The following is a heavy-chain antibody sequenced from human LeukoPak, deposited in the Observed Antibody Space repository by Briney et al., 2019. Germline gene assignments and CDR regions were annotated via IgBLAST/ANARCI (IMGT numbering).Heavy chain of an antibody. V-gene: IGHV3-23*01. D-gene: IGHD3-10*01. CDR3: AEGGPSGSGSYPFDY. J-gene: IGHJ4*02. CDR2: ISGSGGST. CDR1: GFTFRNYA. Sequence: GGSLRLSCAASGFTFRNYAMSWVRQAPGKGLEWVSAISGSGGSTYYADSVKGRFTISRDNSKNTLYLQMNSLRAEDTAVYYCAEGGPSGSGSYPFDYWGQGTLVTVSS.